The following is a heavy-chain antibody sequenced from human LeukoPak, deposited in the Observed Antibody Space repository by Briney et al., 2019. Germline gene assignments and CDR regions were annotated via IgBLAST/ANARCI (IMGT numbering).Heavy chain of an antibody. D-gene: IGHD6-19*01. Sequence: SVKVSCKASGFTFASSAVQWVRQARGQRLEWIGWIVVGSGNTNYAQKFQERVTITRDMSTSTAYMELSSLRSEDTAVYYCAADPPGVADHHAFDIWGQGTMVTVSS. CDR1: GFTFASSA. V-gene: IGHV1-58*01. CDR3: AADPPGVADHHAFDI. J-gene: IGHJ3*02. CDR2: IVVGSGNT.